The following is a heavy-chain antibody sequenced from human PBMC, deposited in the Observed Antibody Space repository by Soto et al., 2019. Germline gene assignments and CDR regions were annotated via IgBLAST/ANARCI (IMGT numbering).Heavy chain of an antibody. D-gene: IGHD3-9*01. Sequence: QLQLQESGPGLVKPSETLSLTCTVSGGSISSSSYYWGWIRQPPGKGLEWIGSIYYSGSTYYNPSLKSRVTISVDTSKNQFSLKLSSVTAADTAVYYCASPGAGVRYFDWSNDWGYWGQGTLVTVSS. V-gene: IGHV4-39*01. CDR2: IYYSGST. J-gene: IGHJ4*02. CDR1: GGSISSSSYY. CDR3: ASPGAGVRYFDWSNDWGY.